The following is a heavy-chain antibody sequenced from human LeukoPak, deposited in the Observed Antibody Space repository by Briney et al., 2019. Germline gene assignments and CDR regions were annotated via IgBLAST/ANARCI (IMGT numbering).Heavy chain of an antibody. CDR3: TRYNTGSVDY. Sequence: GGSLRLSCAASGFTFTTYWMSWVRQAPGKGLEWVAKISPDGSEKYYVDSVKGRFTISRDNSKNTLYLQMDSLRAEDTAVYFCTRYNTGSVDYWGQGTLVTVSS. V-gene: IGHV3-7*04. D-gene: IGHD2-8*02. J-gene: IGHJ4*02. CDR2: ISPDGSEK. CDR1: GFTFTTYW.